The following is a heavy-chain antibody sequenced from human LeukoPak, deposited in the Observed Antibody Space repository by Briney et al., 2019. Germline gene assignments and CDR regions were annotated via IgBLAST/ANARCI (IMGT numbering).Heavy chain of an antibody. D-gene: IGHD2-2*01. Sequence: SVKVSCKASGGTFSSYAISWVRQAPGQGLEWMGGIITIFGTANYAQKFQGRVTITADESTSTAYMELSSLRSEDTAVYYCARDPRHCSSTSCYGGWFDPWGQGTLVTASS. V-gene: IGHV1-69*01. J-gene: IGHJ5*02. CDR2: IITIFGTA. CDR1: GGTFSSYA. CDR3: ARDPRHCSSTSCYGGWFDP.